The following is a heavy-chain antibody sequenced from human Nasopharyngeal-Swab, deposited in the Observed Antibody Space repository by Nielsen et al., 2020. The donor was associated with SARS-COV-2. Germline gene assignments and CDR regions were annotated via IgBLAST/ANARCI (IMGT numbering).Heavy chain of an antibody. Sequence: WMRQPPGKGLEWVSAIRGSGGSTYYADYVKGRFTISRDNSKNTLYLQMNSLRAEDTAVYYCARNPGAFFDYWGQGTLVTVSS. D-gene: IGHD1-26*01. J-gene: IGHJ4*02. V-gene: IGHV3-23*01. CDR3: ARNPGAFFDY. CDR2: IRGSGGST.